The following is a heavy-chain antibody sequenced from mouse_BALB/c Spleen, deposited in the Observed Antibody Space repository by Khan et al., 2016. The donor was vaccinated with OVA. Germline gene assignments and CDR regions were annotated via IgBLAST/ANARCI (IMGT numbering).Heavy chain of an antibody. CDR1: GYTFTNYG. V-gene: IGHV9-1*02. CDR2: INPYTGEP. J-gene: IGHJ1*01. CDR3: ARGASYWYFDV. Sequence: QIQLVQSGPELKKPGETVKISCKASGYTFTNYGMSWVKQAPGKGLKWMGWINPYTGEPTYTDDFKGRFAFSLETSASTAYLQINNLKHEYMSTYFCARGASYWYFDVWGAGTTVTVSS.